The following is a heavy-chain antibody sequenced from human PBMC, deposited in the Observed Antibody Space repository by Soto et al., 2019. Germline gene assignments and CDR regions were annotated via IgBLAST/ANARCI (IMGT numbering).Heavy chain of an antibody. CDR1: GGSISSYY. Sequence: SETLSLTCTVSGGSISSYYWCWIRPPPEKGLEWIGYIYYSGSTNYNPSLKSRVTISVDTSKNQFSLNLSSLTAADTAVYYCARAARWAQWGDAFDIWGQGTMVTVSS. V-gene: IGHV4-59*12. D-gene: IGHD3-16*01. CDR2: IYYSGST. J-gene: IGHJ3*02. CDR3: ARAARWAQWGDAFDI.